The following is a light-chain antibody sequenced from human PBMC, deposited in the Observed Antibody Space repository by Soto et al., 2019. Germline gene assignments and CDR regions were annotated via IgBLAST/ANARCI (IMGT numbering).Light chain of an antibody. CDR1: QDIERW. Sequence: DIQMTQSPSSLSASVEDRVSITCRASQDIERWLAWYQQKPGEAPKVLIYAASSLQSGVPSRFSGSGSGTDFSLTISSLQPEDFATYYCKQSKSFPLTFGGGTKVDIK. CDR3: KQSKSFPLT. V-gene: IGKV1-12*01. J-gene: IGKJ4*01. CDR2: AAS.